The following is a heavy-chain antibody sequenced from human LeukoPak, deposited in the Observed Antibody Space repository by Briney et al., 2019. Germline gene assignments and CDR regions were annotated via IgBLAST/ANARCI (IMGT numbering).Heavy chain of an antibody. D-gene: IGHD3-22*01. CDR3: ARHSTAVGYYDSSGYYSWLDP. J-gene: IGHJ5*02. V-gene: IGHV5-51*01. CDR1: GYSFTSYW. Sequence: GESLKISCKGSGYSFTSYWIGWVRQMPGKGLEWMGIIYPGDSDTRYSPSFQGQVTISADKSISTAYLQWSSLKASDTAMYYCARHSTAVGYYDSSGYYSWLDPWGQGTLVTVSS. CDR2: IYPGDSDT.